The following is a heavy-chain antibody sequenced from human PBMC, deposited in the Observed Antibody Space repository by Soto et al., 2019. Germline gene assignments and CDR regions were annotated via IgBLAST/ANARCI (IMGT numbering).Heavy chain of an antibody. D-gene: IGHD3-22*01. Sequence: SPTLSLTCAISGDSVSSNSAAWNWIRQSPSRGLEWLGRAYYRSQWYYDSAVFVRSRITVIPDTSKNQFSLQLSSVTAADTAVYYCARVSVTWDSSGYYYYYGMDVWGQGTTVTVSS. V-gene: IGHV6-1*01. J-gene: IGHJ6*02. CDR1: GDSVSSNSAA. CDR3: ARVSVTWDSSGYYYYYGMDV. CDR2: AYYRSQWYY.